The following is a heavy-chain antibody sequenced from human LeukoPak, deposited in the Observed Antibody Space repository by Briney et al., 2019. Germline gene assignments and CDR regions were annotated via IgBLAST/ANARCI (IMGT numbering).Heavy chain of an antibody. Sequence: PSETLSLTCAVYGGSFSGYYWSWIRQPPGKGLEWIGEINHSGSTNYNPSLKSRVTISVDTSKNQFSLKLSSVTAADTAVYYCARGLNSGSYPHFDYWGQGTLVTVSS. CDR1: GGSFSGYY. D-gene: IGHD1-26*01. J-gene: IGHJ4*02. V-gene: IGHV4-34*01. CDR2: INHSGST. CDR3: ARGLNSGSYPHFDY.